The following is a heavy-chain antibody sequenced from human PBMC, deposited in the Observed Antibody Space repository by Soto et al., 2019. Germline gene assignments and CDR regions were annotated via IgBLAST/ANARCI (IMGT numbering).Heavy chain of an antibody. J-gene: IGHJ6*03. V-gene: IGHV4-59*01. CDR3: ASGTAYSYGHPAPLIWYYYYMDV. Sequence: QVQLQESGPGLVKPSETLSLTCTVSGGSISSYYWSWIRQPPGKGLEWIGYIYYSGGTNYNPSLKRRVTISVDTAKNQFPLQLSAVTAADTAVYYCASGTAYSYGHPAPLIWYYYYMDVWGKGTTVTVSS. D-gene: IGHD5-18*01. CDR1: GGSISSYY. CDR2: IYYSGGT.